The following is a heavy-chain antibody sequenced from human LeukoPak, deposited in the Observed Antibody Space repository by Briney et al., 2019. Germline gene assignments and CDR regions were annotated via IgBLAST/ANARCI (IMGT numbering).Heavy chain of an antibody. D-gene: IGHD6-13*01. V-gene: IGHV3-30*18. CDR3: AKLAERIAAAGTGAFDI. Sequence: GGSLRLSCAASGFTFSSYSMNWVRQAPGKGLEWVAVIYTDGSNKYYADSVKGRFTISRDNSKNTLYLQMNSLRAEDTAVYYCAKLAERIAAAGTGAFDIWGQGTMVTVSS. J-gene: IGHJ3*02. CDR1: GFTFSSYS. CDR2: IYTDGSNK.